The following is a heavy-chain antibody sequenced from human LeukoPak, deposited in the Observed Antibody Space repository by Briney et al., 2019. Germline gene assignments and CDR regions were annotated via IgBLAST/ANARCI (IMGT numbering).Heavy chain of an antibody. CDR3: AKDYYDGSVYPRYAFDI. CDR2: IWYDGSNK. CDR1: GFTFSSYG. V-gene: IGHV3-33*06. J-gene: IGHJ3*02. D-gene: IGHD3-22*01. Sequence: GGSLRLSCAASGFTFSSYGMHWVRQAPGKGLEWVAVIWYDGSNKYYADSVKGRFTISRDNSKNTLYLQMNSLRAEDTAVYYCAKDYYDGSVYPRYAFDIWRQGTMVTVSS.